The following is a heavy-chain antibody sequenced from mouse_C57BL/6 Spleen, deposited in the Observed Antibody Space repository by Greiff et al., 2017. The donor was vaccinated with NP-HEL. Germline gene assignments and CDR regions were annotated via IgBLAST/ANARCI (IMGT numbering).Heavy chain of an antibody. J-gene: IGHJ4*01. Sequence: EVHLVEPGGGLVKPGGSLKLSCAASGFTFSDYGMHWVRQAPEQGLEWVAYISSGSSTIYYAATVKGRFTIARDNAKNTLFLQMTSQRSEDKAMYYCARQGYAMDYWGQGTSVTVSS. V-gene: IGHV5-17*01. CDR3: ARQGYAMDY. CDR2: ISSGSSTI. CDR1: GFTFSDYG.